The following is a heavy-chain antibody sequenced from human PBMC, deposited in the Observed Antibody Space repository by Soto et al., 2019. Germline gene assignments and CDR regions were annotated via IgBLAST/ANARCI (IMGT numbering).Heavy chain of an antibody. J-gene: IGHJ5*02. CDR2: ISAYNGNT. CDR3: ARDYGSGNYRFDP. CDR1: GYIFSNYG. D-gene: IGHD3-10*01. Sequence: QVQLVQSGAEVKNPGASVKVSCKASGYIFSNYGISWVRQAPGQGLEWMGWISAYNGNTNYAQKLQGRVAMTTDTSTTTAYMELRSLRSDDTAVYYCARDYGSGNYRFDPWGQGTLVTVSS. V-gene: IGHV1-18*01.